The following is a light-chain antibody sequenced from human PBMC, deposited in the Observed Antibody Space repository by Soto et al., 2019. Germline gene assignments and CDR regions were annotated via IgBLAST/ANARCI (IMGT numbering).Light chain of an antibody. CDR3: QQYDKWPPYT. CDR1: QSVRSN. J-gene: IGKJ2*01. Sequence: EIVMTQSPATLSVSPGDRATLSCRASQSVRSNVAWYQHKPGQAPRLLIYDSSTRATGVPARFSGSGSGTEFTLTISSLQSEDFAVYYCQQYDKWPPYTFGQGTKLDMK. CDR2: DSS. V-gene: IGKV3-15*01.